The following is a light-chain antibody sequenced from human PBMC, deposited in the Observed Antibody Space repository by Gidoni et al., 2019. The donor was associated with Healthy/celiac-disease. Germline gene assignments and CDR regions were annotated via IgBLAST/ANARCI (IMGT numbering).Light chain of an antibody. V-gene: IGLV2-8*01. CDR1: SSDVGGYNY. Sequence: SALTQPPPASGSPGQTVTISCTGTSSDVGGYNYVSWYQQHPGKAPKLMIYEVSKRPSGVPDRFSGSNSGNTTSLTGSGLQAEDEADYYCSSDAGSDSVVFGGGTKLTVL. CDR3: SSDAGSDSVV. CDR2: EVS. J-gene: IGLJ2*01.